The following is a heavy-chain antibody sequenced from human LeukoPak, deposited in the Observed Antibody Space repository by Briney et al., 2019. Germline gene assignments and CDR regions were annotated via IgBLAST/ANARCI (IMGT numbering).Heavy chain of an antibody. CDR2: TYYRSKWYN. V-gene: IGHV6-1*01. CDR3: ARDRGYSYGSTNFDY. CDR1: GDSASSNSAA. D-gene: IGHD5-18*01. J-gene: IGHJ4*02. Sequence: SQTLSLTCAISGDSASSNSAAWNWIRQSPSRGPEWLGRTYYRSKWYNDYAVSVKSRITINPDTSKNQFSLQLNSVTPEDTAVYYCARDRGYSYGSTNFDYWGQGTLVTVSS.